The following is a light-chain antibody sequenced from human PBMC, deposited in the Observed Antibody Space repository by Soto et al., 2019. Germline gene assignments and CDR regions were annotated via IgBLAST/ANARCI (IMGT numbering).Light chain of an antibody. CDR1: QGISNY. CDR2: AAS. CDR3: QQLNIYPFT. V-gene: IGKV1-9*01. Sequence: DIQMTYVPSSMSPSVGDRVPISCRASQGISNYLAWYQQKPGKAPKLLIYAASTWPSGVQSRFSGSGSGTDFTLTISSLQPEDFATYYCQQLNIYPFTFGPGTKVDI. J-gene: IGKJ3*01.